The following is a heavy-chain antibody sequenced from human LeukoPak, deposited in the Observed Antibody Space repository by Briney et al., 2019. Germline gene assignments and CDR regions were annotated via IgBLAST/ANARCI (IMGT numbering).Heavy chain of an antibody. Sequence: PGGSLRLSCAASGFTFSSYAMSWVRQAPGKGLEWVSAISGSGGSTYYADSVKGRFTISRDNSKNTLYLQMNSLRAEDTAVYYCAKGSNAPHEYDFWSGQNQNWFDPWGQGTLVTVSS. V-gene: IGHV3-23*01. D-gene: IGHD3-3*01. CDR2: ISGSGGST. CDR1: GFTFSSYA. CDR3: AKGSNAPHEYDFWSGQNQNWFDP. J-gene: IGHJ5*02.